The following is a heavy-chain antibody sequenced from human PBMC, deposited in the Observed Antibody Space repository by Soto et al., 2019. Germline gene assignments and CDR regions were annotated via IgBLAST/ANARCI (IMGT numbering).Heavy chain of an antibody. J-gene: IGHJ4*02. Sequence: QVQLQESGPGLVKPSQTLSLTSTVSGGSISSGGYYWTWIRQHPGKGLEWIGYIYYSGSTYYNPSLKSQVTISVDTSNNHFSLKLSSVTAADKAVSYCARIRERRWLVLFDYWGQGTLVTVSS. CDR3: ARIRERRWLVLFDY. CDR2: IYYSGST. D-gene: IGHD6-19*01. CDR1: GGSISSGGYY. V-gene: IGHV4-31*01.